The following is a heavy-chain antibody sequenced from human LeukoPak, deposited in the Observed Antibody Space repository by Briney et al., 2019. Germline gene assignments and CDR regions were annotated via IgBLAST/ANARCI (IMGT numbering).Heavy chain of an antibody. Sequence: PSETLSLTCTVSGGSISSYYWSWIRQPPGKGLERIGYIYYSGSTNYNPSLKSRVTISVDTSKNQFSLKLSSVTAADTAVYYCARRNTVRGFSILDYWGQGTLVTVSS. CDR1: GGSISSYY. D-gene: IGHD3-10*01. CDR3: ARRNTVRGFSILDY. J-gene: IGHJ4*02. CDR2: IYYSGST. V-gene: IGHV4-59*01.